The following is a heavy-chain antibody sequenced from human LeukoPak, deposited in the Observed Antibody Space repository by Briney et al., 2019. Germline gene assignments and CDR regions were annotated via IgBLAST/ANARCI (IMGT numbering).Heavy chain of an antibody. Sequence: GGSLRLSCAPSGFSFISYAVRWVRQPPGKGLEWVSAISGSDGSTYYEASVKGRFTISRDNSKNTMYVQMNSLRVEDTAVYYCAKTRRGYSYGAFDYWGQGTLVTVSS. V-gene: IGHV3-23*01. CDR3: AKTRRGYSYGAFDY. CDR1: GFSFISYA. CDR2: ISGSDGST. D-gene: IGHD5-18*01. J-gene: IGHJ4*02.